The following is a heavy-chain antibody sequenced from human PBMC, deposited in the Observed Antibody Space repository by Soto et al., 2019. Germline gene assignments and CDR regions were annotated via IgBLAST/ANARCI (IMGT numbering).Heavy chain of an antibody. V-gene: IGHV3-33*01. Sequence: GGSLRLSCAASGFTFSSYGMHWVRQAPGKGLEWVAVIWYDGSNKYYADSVKGRFTISRDNSKNTLYLQMNSLRAEDTAVYYCARDLTHQDYYDSSGYVDYWGQGTLVTVSS. CDR3: ARDLTHQDYYDSSGYVDY. CDR2: IWYDGSNK. J-gene: IGHJ4*02. D-gene: IGHD3-22*01. CDR1: GFTFSSYG.